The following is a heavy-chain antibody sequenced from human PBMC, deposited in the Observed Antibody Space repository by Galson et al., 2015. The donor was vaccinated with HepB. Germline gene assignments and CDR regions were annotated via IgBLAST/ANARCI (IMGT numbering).Heavy chain of an antibody. V-gene: IGHV6-1*01. D-gene: IGHD6-13*01. CDR1: GDSVSSNSAA. Sequence: CAISGDSVSSNSAAWNWIRQSPSRGLEWLGRTYYRSKWYNDYAVSVKSRITISPDTSKNQFSLQLNSVTPEDTAVYYCARQGGIAAAAYFDYWGQGTLVTVSS. CDR3: ARQGGIAAAAYFDY. J-gene: IGHJ4*02. CDR2: TYYRSKWYN.